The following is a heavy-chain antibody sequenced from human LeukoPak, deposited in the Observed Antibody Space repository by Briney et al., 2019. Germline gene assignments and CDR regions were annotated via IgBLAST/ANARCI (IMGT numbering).Heavy chain of an antibody. CDR3: AKVTTWYSDL. V-gene: IGHV3-23*01. CDR2: ISGSGGNT. Sequence: EWFSAISGSGGNTYYADSAKGRFTISRDNSKNTVYLQMSSLRTEDTAVYYCAKVTTWYSDLWGRGTLVTISS. D-gene: IGHD1-14*01. J-gene: IGHJ2*01.